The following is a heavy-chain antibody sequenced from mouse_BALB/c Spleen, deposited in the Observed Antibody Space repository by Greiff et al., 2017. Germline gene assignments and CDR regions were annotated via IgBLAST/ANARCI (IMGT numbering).Heavy chain of an antibody. V-gene: IGHV1S81*02. Sequence: QVQLQQSGAELVKPGASVKLSCKASGYTFTSYYMYWVKQRPGQGLEWIGEINPSNGGSNFNEKFKSKATLTVDKSSSTAYMQLSSLTSEDSAVYYCAREMGITTVVARRDFAYWGQGTLVTVSA. J-gene: IGHJ3*01. CDR2: INPSNGGS. D-gene: IGHD1-1*01. CDR3: AREMGITTVVARRDFAY. CDR1: GYTFTSYY.